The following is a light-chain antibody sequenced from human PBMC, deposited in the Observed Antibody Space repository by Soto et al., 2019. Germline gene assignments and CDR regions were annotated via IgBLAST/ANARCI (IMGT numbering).Light chain of an antibody. J-gene: IGKJ1*01. Sequence: TQSPATLSAYTGERVTLSCRATQSVTYNLAWYQQKPGQAPRLLIYDASNRATGIPARFSGSGSGTDFTLTISSLEPEDFAVYYCQQRSNWPPTFGQGTKVDI. V-gene: IGKV3-11*01. CDR1: QSVTYN. CDR2: DAS. CDR3: QQRSNWPPT.